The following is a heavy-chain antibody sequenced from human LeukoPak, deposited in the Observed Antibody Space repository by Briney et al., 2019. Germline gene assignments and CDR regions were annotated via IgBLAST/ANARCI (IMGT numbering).Heavy chain of an antibody. D-gene: IGHD1-26*01. Sequence: GGSLRLSCAASGFTFSSYAMHWVRQAPGKGLEWVAVISYDGSNKYYADSVKGRFTISRDNSKNTLYLQMNSLRAEDTAVYYCARGREHKYSGSYHPYYFDYWGQGTLVTVSS. CDR3: ARGREHKYSGSYHPYYFDY. J-gene: IGHJ4*02. CDR2: ISYDGSNK. CDR1: GFTFSSYA. V-gene: IGHV3-30*01.